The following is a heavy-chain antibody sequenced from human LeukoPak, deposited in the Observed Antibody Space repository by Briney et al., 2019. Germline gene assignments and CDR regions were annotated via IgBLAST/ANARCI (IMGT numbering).Heavy chain of an antibody. CDR2: ISGGGGST. V-gene: IGHV3-23*01. Sequence: AGGSLRLSCAASGFTFRSYAMSWVRQAPGKGLEWVSSISGGGGSTYYADSVKGRFTISRDNSKNTLYLEVISLTAEDTAVYYCAKDGAWLRFGEWSQGTLVTVSS. CDR1: GFTFRSYA. D-gene: IGHD3-10*01. CDR3: AKDGAWLRFGE. J-gene: IGHJ4*02.